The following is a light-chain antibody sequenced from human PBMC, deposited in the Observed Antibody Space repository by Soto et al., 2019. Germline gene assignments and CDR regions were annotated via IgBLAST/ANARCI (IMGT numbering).Light chain of an antibody. Sequence: EIVLTQSPGTLSVSPGERATLSCRASQSVSSKLAWYQQKPGQAPRLLFYGASTGATGIPARFGGSGSETEFTRSISSLQSEDFAVYYCQQYNNWQGTFGQGTKVEIK. CDR1: QSVSSK. J-gene: IGKJ1*01. CDR3: QQYNNWQGT. V-gene: IGKV3-15*01. CDR2: GAS.